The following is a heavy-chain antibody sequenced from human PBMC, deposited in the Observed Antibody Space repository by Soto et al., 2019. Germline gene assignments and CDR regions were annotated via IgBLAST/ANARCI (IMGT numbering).Heavy chain of an antibody. CDR3: AKDMKDDFWSGYYAFDI. D-gene: IGHD3-3*01. CDR2: ISWDGGST. CDR1: GFTFDDYT. Sequence: GGSLRLSCAASGFTFDDYTMHWVRQAPGKGLEWVSLISWDGGSTYYADSVKGRFTISRDNSKNSLYLQMNSLRTEDTALYYCAKDMKDDFWSGYYAFDIWGQGTMVTVSS. V-gene: IGHV3-43*01. J-gene: IGHJ3*02.